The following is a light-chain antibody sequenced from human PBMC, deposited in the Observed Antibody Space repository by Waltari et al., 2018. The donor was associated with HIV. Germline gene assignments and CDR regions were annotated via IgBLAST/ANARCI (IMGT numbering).Light chain of an antibody. CDR2: GQN. J-gene: IGLJ2*01. CDR1: SLRSYS. CDR3: YSRDSSGNHRGV. V-gene: IGLV3-19*01. Sequence: ALGQTVRITCQGDSLRSYSASWYQQMPGQAPLLVIYGQNTRPSGIPDRFSGSSSGNTASLTITGAQAEDDADYFCYSRDSSGNHRGVFGGGTKLTVL.